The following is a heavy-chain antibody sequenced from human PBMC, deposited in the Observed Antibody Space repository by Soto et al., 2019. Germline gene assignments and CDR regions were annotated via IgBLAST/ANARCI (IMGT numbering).Heavy chain of an antibody. CDR3: AGDERTTYYYYGMDV. CDR1: GFTFSSYS. V-gene: IGHV3-21*01. CDR2: ISSSSSYI. J-gene: IGHJ6*02. Sequence: EVQLVESGGGLVKPGGSLRLSCAASGFTFSSYSMNWVRQAPGKGLEWVSSISSSSSYIYYADSVKGRFTISRDNAKNSRYLQRNSLRAEDTAVYYCAGDERTTYYYYGMDVWGQGTTVTVSS.